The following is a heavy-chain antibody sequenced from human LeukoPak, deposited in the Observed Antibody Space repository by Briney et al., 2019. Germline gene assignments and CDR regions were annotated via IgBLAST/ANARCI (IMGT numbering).Heavy chain of an antibody. CDR3: ARDYCGSHDY. D-gene: IGHD1-26*01. J-gene: IGHJ4*02. CDR2: IYYSGST. V-gene: IGHV4-59*01. Sequence: SETLSLTCTVSGGSISSYYWSWIRQPPGKGLEWIGYIYYSGSTNYNPSLKSRVTISVDTSKNQFSLKLSSVTAADTAVYYCARDYCGSHDYWGQGTLVTVSS. CDR1: GGSISSYY.